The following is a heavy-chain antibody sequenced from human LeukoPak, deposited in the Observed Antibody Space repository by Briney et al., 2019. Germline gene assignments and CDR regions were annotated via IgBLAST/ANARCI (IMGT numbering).Heavy chain of an antibody. CDR2: IKSKGDGETT. CDR1: GFTFTNAW. Sequence: GGSLRLSCAGSGFTFTNAWMTWVRQAPGKGLEWVGRIKSKGDGETTDYAAPVKGRSTMSGDDSKATLYLQMNSLKAEDTAVYYCATDLGLTMIRGVIVHWGQGALVTVSS. J-gene: IGHJ4*02. D-gene: IGHD3-10*01. CDR3: ATDLGLTMIRGVIVH. V-gene: IGHV3-15*01.